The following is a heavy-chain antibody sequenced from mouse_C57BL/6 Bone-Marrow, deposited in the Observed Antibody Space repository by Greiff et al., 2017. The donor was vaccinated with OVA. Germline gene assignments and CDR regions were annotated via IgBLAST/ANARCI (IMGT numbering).Heavy chain of an antibody. J-gene: IGHJ4*01. D-gene: IGHD1-1*01. CDR1: GFTFSSYG. CDR2: ISSGGSYT. CDR3: ARRNYGSSYAMDY. V-gene: IGHV5-6*02. Sequence: EVKLVESGGDLVKPGGSLKLSCAASGFTFSSYGLSWVRQTPDKRLEWVATISSGGSYTYYPDSVKGRFTISRDNAKNTLYLQMSSLKSEDTAMYYCARRNYGSSYAMDYWGQGTSVTVSS.